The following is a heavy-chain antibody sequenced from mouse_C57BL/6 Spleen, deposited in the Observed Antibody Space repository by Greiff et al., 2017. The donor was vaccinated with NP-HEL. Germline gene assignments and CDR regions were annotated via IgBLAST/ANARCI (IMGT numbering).Heavy chain of an antibody. CDR2: IYPGSGST. CDR1: GYTFTSYW. J-gene: IGHJ3*01. D-gene: IGHD2-5*01. V-gene: IGHV1-55*01. Sequence: QVQLQQPGAELVKPGASVKMSCKASGYTFTSYWITWVKQRPGQGLEWIGDIYPGSGSTNYNEKFKSKATLNVDTSSSTAYMQLSSLTSEDSAVYYCARGDSNYVAWFAYWGQGTLVTVSA. CDR3: ARGDSNYVAWFAY.